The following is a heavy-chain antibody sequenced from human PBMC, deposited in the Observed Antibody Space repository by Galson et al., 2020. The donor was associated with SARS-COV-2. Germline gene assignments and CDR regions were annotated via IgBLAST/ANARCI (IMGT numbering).Heavy chain of an antibody. CDR1: GYSFTSYW. Sequence: GGSLRLSCKGSGYSFTSYWIGWVRQMPGKGLEWMGIIYPGDSDTRYSPSFQGQVTISADKSISTAYLQWSSLKASDTAMYYCARGPIAAAGLFDYWGQGTLVTVSS. CDR3: ARGPIAAAGLFDY. V-gene: IGHV5-51*01. J-gene: IGHJ4*02. CDR2: IYPGDSDT. D-gene: IGHD6-13*01.